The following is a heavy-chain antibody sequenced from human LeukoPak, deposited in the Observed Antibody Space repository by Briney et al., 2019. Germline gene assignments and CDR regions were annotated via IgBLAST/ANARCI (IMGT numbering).Heavy chain of an antibody. J-gene: IGHJ4*02. CDR3: ASLYGSGSPAGYYFDY. D-gene: IGHD3-10*01. CDR2: IYSGGST. Sequence: GGSLRLSCAASRFTVSSNYMSWVRQAPGKGLEWVSVIYSGGSTYYADSVKGRFTISRDNSKNTLYLQMNSLRAEDTAVYYCASLYGSGSPAGYYFDYWGQGTLVTVSS. V-gene: IGHV3-66*01. CDR1: RFTVSSNY.